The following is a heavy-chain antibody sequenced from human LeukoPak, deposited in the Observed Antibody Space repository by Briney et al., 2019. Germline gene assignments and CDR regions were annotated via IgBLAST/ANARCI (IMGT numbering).Heavy chain of an antibody. J-gene: IGHJ4*02. D-gene: IGHD2/OR15-2a*01. CDR1: GFTFSSYA. Sequence: GSLRLSCAASGFTFSSYAMHWVRPAPGKGLEYVSAISSNGGSTYYANSVKGRFTISRDNSKNTLYLQMGSLRAEDMAVYYCAREGFLSLEFDYWGQGTLVTVSS. CDR3: AREGFLSLEFDY. CDR2: ISSNGGST. V-gene: IGHV3-64*01.